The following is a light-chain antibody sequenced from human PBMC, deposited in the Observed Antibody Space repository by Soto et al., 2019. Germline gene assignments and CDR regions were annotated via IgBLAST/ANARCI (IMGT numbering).Light chain of an antibody. Sequence: QTVVTQEPSLTVSPGGTVTVTCASSTGAVTPNNFASWFQQKPRQAPRALISNTSGQLSWTPARFSGSVLGDKAALTLSGVQPEDEADYYCLLYSRGTWVFGGGTKVTVL. CDR1: TGAVTPNNF. J-gene: IGLJ3*02. CDR3: LLYSRGTWV. CDR2: NTS. V-gene: IGLV7-43*01.